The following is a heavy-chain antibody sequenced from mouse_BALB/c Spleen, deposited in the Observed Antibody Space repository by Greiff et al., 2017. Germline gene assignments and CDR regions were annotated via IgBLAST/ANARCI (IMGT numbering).Heavy chain of an antibody. CDR3: ARSYYDYDSWFAY. D-gene: IGHD2-4*01. Sequence: QVQLKESGPGLVAPSQSLSITCTVSGFSLTSYGVHWVRKPPGKGLEWLGVIWAGGSTNYNSALMSRLSISKDNSKSQVFLKMNSLQTDDTAMYYCARSYYDYDSWFAYWGQGTLVTVSA. J-gene: IGHJ3*01. CDR1: GFSLTSYG. CDR2: IWAGGST. V-gene: IGHV2-9*02.